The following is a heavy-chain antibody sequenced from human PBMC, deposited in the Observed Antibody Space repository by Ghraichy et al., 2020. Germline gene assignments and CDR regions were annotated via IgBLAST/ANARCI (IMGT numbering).Heavy chain of an antibody. V-gene: IGHV3-23*01. CDR2: ISGSGGNT. CDR1: GFTFSNYA. Sequence: GGSLRLSCAASGFTFSNYAMSWVRQAPGKGLEWVSSISGSGGNTYYADFVKGRFTISRDNSKNTLNRQMNGLRAEDTAIYYCAKGSTVGWLASYYYYMDVWGKGTTVTVSS. D-gene: IGHD3/OR15-3a*01. CDR3: AKGSTVGWLASYYYYMDV. J-gene: IGHJ6*03.